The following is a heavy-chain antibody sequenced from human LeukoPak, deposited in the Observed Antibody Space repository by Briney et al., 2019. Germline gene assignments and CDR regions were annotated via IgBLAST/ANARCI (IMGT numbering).Heavy chain of an antibody. V-gene: IGHV3-7*03. CDR1: GFALSSHW. CDR2: VNRDGSET. D-gene: IGHD1-14*01. CDR3: TKDVTPGGADV. Sequence: GGSLRLSCAASGFALSSHWMTWVRQVPGRGPEWVANVNRDGSETYYLDSVKGRFTISRDNAKNSLYLQMNSLRVEDTALYYCTKDVTPGGADVWGQGTTVTVSS. J-gene: IGHJ6*02.